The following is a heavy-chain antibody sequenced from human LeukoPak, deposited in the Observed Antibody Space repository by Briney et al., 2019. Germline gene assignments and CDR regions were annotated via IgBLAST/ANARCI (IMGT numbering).Heavy chain of an antibody. CDR3: ARDALVVAATHNWFDP. V-gene: IGHV1-69*06. Sequence: ASVKVSCKASGGTFSSYAISWVRQAPGQGLEWMGGIIPIFGTANYAQKFQGRVTVTADKSTSTAYMELSSLRSDDTAVYYCARDALVVAATHNWFDPWGQGTLVTVSS. D-gene: IGHD2-15*01. CDR1: GGTFSSYA. CDR2: IIPIFGTA. J-gene: IGHJ5*02.